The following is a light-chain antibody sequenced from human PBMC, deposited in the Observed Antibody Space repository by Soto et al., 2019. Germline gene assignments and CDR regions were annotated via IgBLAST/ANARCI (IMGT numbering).Light chain of an antibody. Sequence: DIQMTQSHSTLPAFVGDTVTITCRASQSVSSWLAWYQQKPGTAPNLLIYDASSLASGVPSRCSGSGSGTKFTLTIRSLQPDDFATYYCQQYISFSKTFGQGTKVEMK. V-gene: IGKV1-5*01. J-gene: IGKJ1*01. CDR1: QSVSSW. CDR3: QQYISFSKT. CDR2: DAS.